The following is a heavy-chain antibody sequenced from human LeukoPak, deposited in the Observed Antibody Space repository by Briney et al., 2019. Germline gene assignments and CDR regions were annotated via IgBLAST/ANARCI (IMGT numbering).Heavy chain of an antibody. D-gene: IGHD1-26*01. J-gene: IGHJ5*02. CDR2: IYYSGST. CDR3: ARHEYSGSYYGLSWFDP. Sequence: SETLSLTCTVSGGSISSSSYYWGWIRQPPGKGLEWIGSIYYSGSTYYNPSLKSRVTISGDTSKNQLSLKLSSLTAADTAVYYCARHEYSGSYYGLSWFDPWGQGTLVTVSS. CDR1: GGSISSSSYY. V-gene: IGHV4-39*01.